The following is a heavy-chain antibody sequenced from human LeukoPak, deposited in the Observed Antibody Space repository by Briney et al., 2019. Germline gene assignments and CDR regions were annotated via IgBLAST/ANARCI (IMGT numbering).Heavy chain of an antibody. CDR2: ISYDGSNK. CDR1: GFTFSSYG. CDR3: ATSVGYDSSGSPYFDY. J-gene: IGHJ4*02. Sequence: GRSLRLSCAASGFTFSSYGMHWVRQAPGKGLEWVAVISYDGSNKYYADSVKGRFTISRDDSKNTLYLQMNSLRAADTAVYYCATSVGYDSSGSPYFDYWGQGTLVTVSS. V-gene: IGHV3-30*03. D-gene: IGHD3-22*01.